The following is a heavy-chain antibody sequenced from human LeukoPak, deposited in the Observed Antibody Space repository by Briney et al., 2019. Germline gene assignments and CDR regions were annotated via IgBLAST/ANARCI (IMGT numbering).Heavy chain of an antibody. J-gene: IGHJ5*02. CDR2: IIPILGIA. CDR3: ARGFEWLHNWFDP. D-gene: IGHD3-9*01. V-gene: IGHV1-69*04. Sequence: VASVRVSCKASGYTFTSYDINWVRQAPGQGLEWMGRIIPILGIANYAQKFQGRVTITADKSTSTAYMELSSLRSEDTAVYYCARGFEWLHNWFDPWGQGTLVTVSS. CDR1: GYTFTSYD.